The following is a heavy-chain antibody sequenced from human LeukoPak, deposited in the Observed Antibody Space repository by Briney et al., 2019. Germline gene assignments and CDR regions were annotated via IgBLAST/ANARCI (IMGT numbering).Heavy chain of an antibody. D-gene: IGHD3-10*01. J-gene: IGHJ4*02. CDR2: IYYSGST. CDR1: GGSISGYY. V-gene: IGHV4-59*12. CDR3: ARSYYYGSGSYNY. Sequence: PSETLSLTCTVSGGSISGYYWTWIRQPPGKGLEWIGYIYYSGSTNYNPSLKSRVTISVDASKNQFSLKLSSVTAADTAVYYCARSYYYGSGSYNYWGQGTLVTVSS.